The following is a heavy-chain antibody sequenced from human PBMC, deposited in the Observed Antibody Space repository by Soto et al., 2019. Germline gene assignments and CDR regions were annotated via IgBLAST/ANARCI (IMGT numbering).Heavy chain of an antibody. CDR1: GFTFSRYA. J-gene: IGHJ6*02. V-gene: IGHV3-23*01. CDR2: LSAGGVNT. D-gene: IGHD3-16*01. CDR3: AKGGSVIPAVALGEYYYCGGAV. Sequence: EVQLLESGGGLVLPGGSLRLSCEASGFTFSRYAMPWVRQAPGKGLEWVSTLSAGGVNTYYADSVQGRFTISRDNSQNTLFLPMNSLRVDDTAVDYCAKGGSVIPAVALGEYYYCGGAVWSQGSA.